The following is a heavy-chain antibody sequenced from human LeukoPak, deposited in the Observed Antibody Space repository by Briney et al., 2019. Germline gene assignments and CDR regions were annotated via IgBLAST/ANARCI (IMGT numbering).Heavy chain of an antibody. CDR1: GGSFSGYY. V-gene: IGHV4-34*01. CDR3: ARVVEGYSSSPLDY. Sequence: SETLSLTCAVYGGSFSGYYWSWIRQPPGKGLEWIGEINHSGSTNYNPSLKSRVTISVDTSKNQFSLKLSSVTAADTAVYYCARVVEGYSSSPLDYWGQGTLVTVSS. CDR2: INHSGST. D-gene: IGHD6-6*01. J-gene: IGHJ4*02.